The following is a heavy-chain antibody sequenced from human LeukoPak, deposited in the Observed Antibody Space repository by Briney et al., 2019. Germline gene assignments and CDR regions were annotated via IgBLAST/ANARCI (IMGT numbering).Heavy chain of an antibody. CDR2: IYYSGST. CDR3: ARTTYYYGSGTFDY. Sequence: SETLSLTCTVSGGSISSYYWSWIRQPPGKGLEWIGYIYYSGSTNYNPSLKSRVTISVDTSKNQFSLNLNSVTAADTAVYFCARTTYYYGSGTFDYWGQGTLVTVSS. CDR1: GGSISSYY. V-gene: IGHV4-59*01. D-gene: IGHD3-10*01. J-gene: IGHJ4*02.